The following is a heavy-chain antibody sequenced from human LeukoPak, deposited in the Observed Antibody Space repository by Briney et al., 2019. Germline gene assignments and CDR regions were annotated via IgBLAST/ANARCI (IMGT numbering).Heavy chain of an antibody. V-gene: IGHV4-39*01. CDR2: FDYSGST. CDR1: GGSIRGTSYY. CDR3: ARHGSAGTA. D-gene: IGHD6-13*01. Sequence: SETLSLTCTVSGGSIRGTSYYWGWIRQPPGKGLEWIWSFDYSGSTYYNASLNSRVTISIDTANKQFSLKLTSVVAADTAVYYCARHGSAGTAWGQGTQVTVSS. J-gene: IGHJ5*02.